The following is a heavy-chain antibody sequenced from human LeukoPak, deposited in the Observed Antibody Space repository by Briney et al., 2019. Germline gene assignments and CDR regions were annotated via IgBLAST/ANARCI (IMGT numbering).Heavy chain of an antibody. V-gene: IGHV3-23*01. Sequence: QPGGALRLSCAASGFTFSSDAMSWVRQAPGKGLEWGSAISGSGGSTYYAASVKGRFTISRDNSKNTLYLQMNSLRAEDTAVYYCAKTYDILTGYYYYYYGMDVWGQGTTVTVSS. J-gene: IGHJ6*02. CDR1: GFTFSSDA. CDR3: AKTYDILTGYYYYYYGMDV. CDR2: ISGSGGST. D-gene: IGHD3-9*01.